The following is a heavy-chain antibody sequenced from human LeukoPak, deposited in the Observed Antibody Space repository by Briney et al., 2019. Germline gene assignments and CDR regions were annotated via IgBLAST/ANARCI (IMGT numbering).Heavy chain of an antibody. D-gene: IGHD3-3*02. V-gene: IGHV4-59*02. Sequence: SETLSLTCSVSGGSVSRYYWTWIRQSPGKGLEWIGKIHNSGDTNYNPSLKSRVTISVDTSKNQFSLKLSSVTAADTAVYYCAREMQHSYGMDVWGQGTTVTVSS. J-gene: IGHJ6*02. CDR1: GGSVSRYY. CDR3: AREMQHSYGMDV. CDR2: IHNSGDT.